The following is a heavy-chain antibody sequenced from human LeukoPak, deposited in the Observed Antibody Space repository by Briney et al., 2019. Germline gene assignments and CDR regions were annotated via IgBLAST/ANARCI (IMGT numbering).Heavy chain of an antibody. CDR3: TTRIITMVRGVDY. D-gene: IGHD3-10*01. Sequence: GGSLRLSCAASGFTFSNAWMSWVRQAPEKGLEWVGRIKSKTDGGTTDYAAPVKGRFTISRDDSKNTLYLQMNSLKTEDTAVYYCTTRIITMVRGVDYWGQGTLVTVSS. CDR2: IKSKTDGGTT. V-gene: IGHV3-15*01. J-gene: IGHJ4*02. CDR1: GFTFSNAW.